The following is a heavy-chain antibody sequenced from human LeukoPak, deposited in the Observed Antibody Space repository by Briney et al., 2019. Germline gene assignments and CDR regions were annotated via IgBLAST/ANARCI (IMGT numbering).Heavy chain of an antibody. CDR1: GYTFSSYG. CDR2: VSPFNGNT. J-gene: IGHJ4*02. V-gene: IGHV1-18*01. D-gene: IGHD1-26*01. CDR3: ARRGGGYSHSDF. Sequence: ASEKVSCKASGYTFSSYGIIWVRQAPGQGLQWMGWVSPFNGNTDYAPKLQGRVTMTTDTSTTPAYMELRSLTPDDTAVYYCARRGGGYSHSDFWGQGTLVTVSS.